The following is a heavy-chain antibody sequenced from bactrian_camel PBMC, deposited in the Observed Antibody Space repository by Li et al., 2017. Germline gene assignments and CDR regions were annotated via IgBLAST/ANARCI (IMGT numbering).Heavy chain of an antibody. CDR2: DTNDGNT. CDR3: AANPFWTYGAICSYTRPADFGY. V-gene: IGHV3S53*01. Sequence: VQLVESGGGSVQAGGSLRLSCALSGRTYSRHCMGWYRQAPGNECELVSADTNDGNTYYADSVKGRFTISYDGAKNTVYLQMNSLEPEDTAMYYCAANPFWTYGAICSYTRPADFGYWGQGTQVTVS. J-gene: IGHJ6*01. CDR1: GRTYSRHC. D-gene: IGHD2*01.